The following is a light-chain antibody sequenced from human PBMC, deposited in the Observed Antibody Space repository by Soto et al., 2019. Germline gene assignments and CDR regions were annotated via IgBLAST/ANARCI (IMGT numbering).Light chain of an antibody. CDR2: DVS. Sequence: QSALTQPASVSGSPGQSITISCTGTSSDVGGYNYVSWYQQHPGKAPKLMIYDVSNRPSGVSNRFSGSKSGNTASLTSSGRQAEDEADYYCSSYTSSSTLNVVFGGGTKLTVL. CDR3: SSYTSSSTLNVV. V-gene: IGLV2-14*01. J-gene: IGLJ2*01. CDR1: SSDVGGYNY.